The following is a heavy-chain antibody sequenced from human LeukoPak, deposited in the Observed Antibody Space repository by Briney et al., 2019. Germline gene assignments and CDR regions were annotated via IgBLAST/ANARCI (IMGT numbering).Heavy chain of an antibody. Sequence: SETLSLTCAVYGGSFSGYYWSWIRQPPGKGLEWIGEINHSGSTNYNPSLKSRVTISVDTSKNQFSLKLSSVTATDTAVYYCARAGLMTCAVWGQGTMVTVSS. CDR2: INHSGST. CDR1: GGSFSGYY. D-gene: IGHD2-21*02. CDR3: ARAGLMTCAV. V-gene: IGHV4-34*01. J-gene: IGHJ3*01.